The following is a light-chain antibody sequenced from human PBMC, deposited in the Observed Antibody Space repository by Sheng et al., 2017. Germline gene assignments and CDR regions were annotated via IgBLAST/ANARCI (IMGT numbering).Light chain of an antibody. Sequence: QSALTQPDSVSGSPGQSITISCTGTTSDVGTYNLVSWFQQHPGEAPKLMIHETTQRPSGVSSRFSGSKSGNTASLTISGLQAEDEADYYCSSYAGRSTLIFGGGTKLTVL. J-gene: IGLJ2*01. CDR3: SSYAGRSTLI. CDR2: ETT. CDR1: TSDVGTYNL. V-gene: IGLV2-23*01.